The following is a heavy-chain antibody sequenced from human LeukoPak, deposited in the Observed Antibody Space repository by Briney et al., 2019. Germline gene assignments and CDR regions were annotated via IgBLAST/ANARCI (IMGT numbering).Heavy chain of an antibody. CDR1: GFTFSSYA. J-gene: IGHJ4*02. D-gene: IGHD3-3*01. CDR3: AKGCRHYDFWSGYYPTDLFYFDY. CDR2: ISGSGGST. Sequence: GGSLRLSCAASGFTFSSYAMSWVRQAPGKGLEWVSAISGSGGSTYYADSVKGRFTISRDNSKKTLYLQMNSLRAEDTAVYYCAKGCRHYDFWSGYYPTDLFYFDYWGQGTLVTVSS. V-gene: IGHV3-23*01.